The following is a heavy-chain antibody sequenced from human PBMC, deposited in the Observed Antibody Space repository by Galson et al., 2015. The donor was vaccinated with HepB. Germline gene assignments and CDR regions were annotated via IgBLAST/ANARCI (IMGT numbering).Heavy chain of an antibody. CDR3: ASLSSGWYLDY. CDR1: GFTFSSYW. CDR2: IKQDGSEK. J-gene: IGHJ4*02. V-gene: IGHV3-7*01. Sequence: SLRLSCAASGFTFSSYWMSWVRQAPGKGLEWVANIKQDGSEKYYVDSVKGRFTISRDNAKNSLYLQMNSLRAEDTAVYYCASLSSGWYLDYWGQGTLVTVSS. D-gene: IGHD6-19*01.